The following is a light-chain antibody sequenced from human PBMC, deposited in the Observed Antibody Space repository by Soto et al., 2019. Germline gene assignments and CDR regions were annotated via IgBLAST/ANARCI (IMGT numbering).Light chain of an antibody. Sequence: DIQMTQSPSSLSASVGDRDTITCRASQGINSYLAWYQQKPGKVPKLLIYAASTLQSGVPSRFSGSGSGTDFTLTISSLQPEDVATYYCQKYNSAPQTFGGGTKVEIK. CDR3: QKYNSAPQT. V-gene: IGKV1-27*01. J-gene: IGKJ4*01. CDR2: AAS. CDR1: QGINSY.